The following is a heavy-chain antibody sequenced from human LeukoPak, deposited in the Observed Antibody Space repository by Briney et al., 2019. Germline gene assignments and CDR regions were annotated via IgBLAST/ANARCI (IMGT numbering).Heavy chain of an antibody. Sequence: SQTLSLTCAISGDSVTTNRAAWTWIRHSPSRGLEWLGRTYYDSKWYRDYAVSVKGRININPDTSKNQFSLQLNSLTPDDTAVYYCGRAPPVQVVPGAIIDYYYMDVWGKGTTVTVSS. CDR1: GDSVTTNRAA. J-gene: IGHJ6*03. CDR2: TYYDSKWYR. CDR3: GRAPPVQVVPGAIIDYYYMDV. V-gene: IGHV6-1*01. D-gene: IGHD2-2*01.